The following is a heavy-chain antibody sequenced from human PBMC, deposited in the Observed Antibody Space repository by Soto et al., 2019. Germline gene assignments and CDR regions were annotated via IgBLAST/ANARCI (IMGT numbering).Heavy chain of an antibody. D-gene: IGHD3-3*01. Sequence: GASVKVSCKASGYTFTSYAMHRVRQAPGQRLEWMGWINAGNGNTKYSQKFQGRVTITRDTSASTAYMELSSLRSEDTAVYYCAGPRYYDFWSGYPPRYYGMDVWGQGTTVTVSS. V-gene: IGHV1-3*01. CDR3: AGPRYYDFWSGYPPRYYGMDV. J-gene: IGHJ6*02. CDR2: INAGNGNT. CDR1: GYTFTSYA.